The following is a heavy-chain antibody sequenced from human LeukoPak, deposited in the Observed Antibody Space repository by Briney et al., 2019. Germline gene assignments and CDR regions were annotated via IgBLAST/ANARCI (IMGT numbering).Heavy chain of an antibody. V-gene: IGHV3-66*04. CDR2: FLAGGLL. Sequence: GGSLRLPCVGSGFNITTNNMYWVRQAPGKGLECVSTFLAGGLLDYADSVRDRFTISRDTSKNTLYLQMNSLSAEDTAVYYCGRRFCNSCPLDFWGQGTLVTVSS. J-gene: IGHJ4*02. D-gene: IGHD2-21*01. CDR3: GRRFCNSCPLDF. CDR1: GFNITTNN.